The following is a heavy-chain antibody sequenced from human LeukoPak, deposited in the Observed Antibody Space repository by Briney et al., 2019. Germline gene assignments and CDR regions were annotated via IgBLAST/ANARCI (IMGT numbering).Heavy chain of an antibody. CDR1: GGSISSGGYY. Sequence: TLSLTCTVSGGSISSGGYYWSWIRQPPGKGLEWIGYIYHSGSTYYNPSLKSRVTISVDRSKNQFSLKLSSVTAADTAVYYCARVGQLGVGYWGQGTLVTVSS. CDR2: IYHSGST. J-gene: IGHJ4*02. CDR3: ARVGQLGVGY. V-gene: IGHV4-30-2*01. D-gene: IGHD6-13*01.